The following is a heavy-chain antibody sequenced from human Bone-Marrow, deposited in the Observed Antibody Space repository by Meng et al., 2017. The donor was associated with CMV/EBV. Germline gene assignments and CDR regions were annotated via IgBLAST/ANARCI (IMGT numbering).Heavy chain of an antibody. V-gene: IGHV3-21*01. CDR1: GFTFTQYP. J-gene: IGHJ4*02. D-gene: IGHD6-6*01. Sequence: GESLKISCAASGFTFTQYPMNWVRQPPGKGLEWVSSISYTGSYLDYAGSVKGRFTISRDNANNSVYLQMNGLTVEDTAVYYCARAPIAARQDYFDFWGQGVLVTVSS. CDR2: ISYTGSYL. CDR3: ARAPIAARQDYFDF.